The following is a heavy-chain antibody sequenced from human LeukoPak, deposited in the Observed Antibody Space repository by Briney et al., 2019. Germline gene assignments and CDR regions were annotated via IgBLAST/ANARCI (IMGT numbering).Heavy chain of an antibody. CDR1: GGSFGGYY. D-gene: IGHD3-10*01. CDR3: ARGYGSGSYYHY. V-gene: IGHV4-34*01. Sequence: SETLSLTCAVSGGSFGGYYWSWIRQPPGKGLEWIGEIHHSGSSSYNPSLKSRVTTSLDTSKNQFSLTLSSVTAADTAVYYCARGYGSGSYYHYWGQGTLLTLYS. J-gene: IGHJ4*02. CDR2: IHHSGSS.